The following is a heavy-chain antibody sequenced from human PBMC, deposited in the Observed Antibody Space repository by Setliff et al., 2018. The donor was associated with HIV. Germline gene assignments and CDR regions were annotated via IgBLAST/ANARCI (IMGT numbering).Heavy chain of an antibody. D-gene: IGHD3-10*01. CDR1: GGSISSHY. V-gene: IGHV4-59*11. CDR2: IYYSGST. CDR3: ARAVTMVRGVITPVPFDY. J-gene: IGHJ4*02. Sequence: SETLSLTCTVSGGSISSHYWSWIRQPPGKGLEWIGSIYYSGSTNYNPSLKSRVTISVDTSKNQFSLKLSSVTAADTAVYYCARAVTMVRGVITPVPFDYWGQGMLVTVSS.